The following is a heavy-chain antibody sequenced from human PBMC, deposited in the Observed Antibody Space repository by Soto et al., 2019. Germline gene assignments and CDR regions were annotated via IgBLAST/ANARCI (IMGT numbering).Heavy chain of an antibody. Sequence: EVQLLESGGGLVQPGGSLTLTCIVSGFTSGKYAMSWVRQAPGKGLEWVSEIGGGGEYTNYADSVRGRFTMSTDNSKNTLYLHMSSLKVEDTAVYYCAKDEVAANGRADAFDIWGQGTVVTVSS. D-gene: IGHD2-15*01. J-gene: IGHJ3*02. V-gene: IGHV3-23*01. CDR1: GFTSGKYA. CDR3: AKDEVAANGRADAFDI. CDR2: IGGGGEYT.